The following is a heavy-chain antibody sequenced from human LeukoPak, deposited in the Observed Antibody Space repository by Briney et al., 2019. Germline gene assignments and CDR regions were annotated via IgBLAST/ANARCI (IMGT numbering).Heavy chain of an antibody. CDR1: GFTFTSFA. D-gene: IGHD5-12*01. J-gene: IGHJ4*02. V-gene: IGHV1-3*01. Sequence: ASAKASCKASGFTFTSFAMDWVPQAPGQRLERRGWISAGNGNTKYSQAFKGRVTMTRDTSAYTAYTELSRLGSEDTAVYYCARQQRGYSDYDFWGQGTLVTVSS. CDR2: ISAGNGNT. CDR3: ARQQRGYSDYDF.